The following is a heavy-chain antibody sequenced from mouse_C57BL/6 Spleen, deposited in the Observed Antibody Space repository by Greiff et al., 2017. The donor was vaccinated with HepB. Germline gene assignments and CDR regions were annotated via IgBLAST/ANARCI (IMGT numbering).Heavy chain of an antibody. CDR1: GYTFTSYW. J-gene: IGHJ3*01. Sequence: QVQLQQPGAELVMPGASVKLSCKASGYTFTSYWMHWVKQRPGQGLEWIGEIDPSDSYTNYNQKFKGKSTLTVDKSSSTAYMQLSSLTSEDSAVYYCARWDYSSSWFADWGQGTLVTVSA. V-gene: IGHV1-69*01. D-gene: IGHD1-1*01. CDR2: IDPSDSYT. CDR3: ARWDYSSSWFAD.